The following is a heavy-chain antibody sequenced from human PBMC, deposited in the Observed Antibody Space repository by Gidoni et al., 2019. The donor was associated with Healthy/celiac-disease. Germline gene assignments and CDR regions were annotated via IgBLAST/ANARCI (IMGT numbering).Heavy chain of an antibody. D-gene: IGHD3-3*01. CDR2: INPNSGGT. V-gene: IGHV1-2*04. CDR3: ARGWGDFWSGYLNETYGMDV. J-gene: IGHJ6*02. Sequence: QVQLVQSGAEVKKPGASVKVSCKASGYTFTGYYMHWVRQAPGQGLEWMGWINPNSGGTNYAQKFQGWVTMTRDTSISTAYMELSRLRSDDTAVYYCARGWGDFWSGYLNETYGMDVWGQGTTVTVSS. CDR1: GYTFTGYY.